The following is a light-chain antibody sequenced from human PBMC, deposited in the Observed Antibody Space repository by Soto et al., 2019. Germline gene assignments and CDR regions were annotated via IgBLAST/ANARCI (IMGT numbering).Light chain of an antibody. Sequence: QSVLTQPPSASGTPGQRVTISCSGSSSNIGSNTVNWYRQLPGTAPKLLIYNNNQRPSGVPDRFSGSKSGTSASLAISGLLSEDEADYYCATWDDSLNGVVFGGGTQLTVL. J-gene: IGLJ3*02. CDR1: SSNIGSNT. CDR2: NNN. V-gene: IGLV1-44*01. CDR3: ATWDDSLNGVV.